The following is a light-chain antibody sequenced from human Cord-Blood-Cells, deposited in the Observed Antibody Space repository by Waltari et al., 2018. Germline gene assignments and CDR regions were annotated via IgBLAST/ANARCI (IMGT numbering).Light chain of an antibody. CDR2: SAA. CDR1: QSISSY. CDR3: QQSYSTPDT. J-gene: IGKJ2*01. V-gene: IGKV1-39*01. Sequence: IPITQSPSFLSASVGARVTITCRASQSISSYLNWYQEKTAKAPKLLIYSAASLQSGVPSRFSGSGSGTDFTLTISSLQPEDFATYDCQQSYSTPDTFGQGTKLEIK.